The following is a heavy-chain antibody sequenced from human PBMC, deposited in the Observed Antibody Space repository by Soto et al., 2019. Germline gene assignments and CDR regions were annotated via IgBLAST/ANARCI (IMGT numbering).Heavy chain of an antibody. CDR2: INYSGNT. Sequence: QVQLQQWGAGLLKPSETLSLTCAFHGGPFSGYYGSWIRQPPGKGMAWIGEINYSGNTNYTPSLKSRVTTSVDTSKKHFSLKLSSVTAADTAVYYCARGSGGTSDYWGQGTLVTVSS. CDR1: GGPFSGYY. V-gene: IGHV4-34*01. D-gene: IGHD2-15*01. CDR3: ARGSGGTSDY. J-gene: IGHJ4*02.